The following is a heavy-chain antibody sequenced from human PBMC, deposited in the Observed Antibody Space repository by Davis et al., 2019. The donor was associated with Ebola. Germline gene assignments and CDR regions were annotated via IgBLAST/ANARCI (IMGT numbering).Heavy chain of an antibody. J-gene: IGHJ4*02. Sequence: SCAASGFTVSNAWMSWVRQAPGKGLEWVDRIKSKTDGGTTDYAAPVKGRFTIARDDSKNTLYLQMNSLNTEDTAVYYCVEDWNYDNIFDYWGQGTLVTVSS. CDR3: VEDWNYDNIFDY. V-gene: IGHV3-15*01. CDR1: GFTVSNAW. CDR2: IKSKTDGGTT. D-gene: IGHD1-7*01.